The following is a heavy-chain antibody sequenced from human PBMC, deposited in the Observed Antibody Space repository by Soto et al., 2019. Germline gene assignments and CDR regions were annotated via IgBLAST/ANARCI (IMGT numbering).Heavy chain of an antibody. CDR3: ARVPLNYDILTGHYYYYGMDV. CDR2: IFHTGTT. J-gene: IGHJ6*02. D-gene: IGHD3-9*01. CDR1: GDSISSGYH. Sequence: SETLSLTCTVSGDSISSGYHWAWIRQPPGMRLEWVASIFHTGTTYYNPSLTTRVTISVDTSKNQFSLKLSSVTAADTAVYYCARVPLNYDILTGHYYYYGMDVWGQGTTVTVYS. V-gene: IGHV4-38-2*02.